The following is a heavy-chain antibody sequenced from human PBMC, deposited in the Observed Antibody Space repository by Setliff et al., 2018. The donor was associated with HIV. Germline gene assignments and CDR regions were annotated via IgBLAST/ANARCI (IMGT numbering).Heavy chain of an antibody. V-gene: IGHV4-39*01. Sequence: SETLSLTCTVSGGSISSSSYYWGWIRQPPGKGLEWIGSIYYSGSTYYNPPLKSRVTISVDTSKNQFSLKLSSVTAADTAVYYCARGGAAAGIVSYYYYYMDVWGKGTTVTVSS. D-gene: IGHD6-13*01. CDR3: ARGGAAAGIVSYYYYYMDV. CDR2: IYYSGST. J-gene: IGHJ6*03. CDR1: GGSISSSSYY.